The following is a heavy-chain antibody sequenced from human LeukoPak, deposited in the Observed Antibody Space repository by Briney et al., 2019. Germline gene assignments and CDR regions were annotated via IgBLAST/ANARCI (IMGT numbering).Heavy chain of an antibody. D-gene: IGHD1-26*01. J-gene: IGHJ4*02. CDR1: GGSISSYY. Sequence: PSETLSLTCTVSGGSISSYYWSWIRQPPGKGLEWIGYIYYSGSTNYNPSLKSRVTISVDTSKNQFSLNLSSVTAADTAVYYCARAVVGAHFDYWGQGTLSPSPQ. V-gene: IGHV4-59*01. CDR2: IYYSGST. CDR3: ARAVVGAHFDY.